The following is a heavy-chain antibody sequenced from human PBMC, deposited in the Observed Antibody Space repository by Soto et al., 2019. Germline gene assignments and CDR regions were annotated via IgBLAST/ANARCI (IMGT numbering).Heavy chain of an antibody. D-gene: IGHD2-21*02. V-gene: IGHV1-69*12. CDR2: IIPIFGTA. CDR3: ARSVPLAYCGGDCYSPLDY. CDR1: GGTFSSYA. Sequence: QVQLVQSGAEVKKPGSSVKVSCKASGGTFSSYAISWVRQAPGQGLEWMGGIIPIFGTANYAQKFQGRVPITAAESTSTAYMGLSSLRSEDTAAYYCARSVPLAYCGGDCYSPLDYWGQGTLVTVSS. J-gene: IGHJ4*02.